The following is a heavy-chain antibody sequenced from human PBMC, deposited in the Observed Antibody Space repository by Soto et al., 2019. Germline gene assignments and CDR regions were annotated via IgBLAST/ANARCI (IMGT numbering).Heavy chain of an antibody. Sequence: SETLSLTCAVYGGSFSGYYWSWIRQPPGKGLEWIGEINHSGSTNYNPSLKSRVTISVDTSKNQFSLKLSSVTAADTAVYYCARVRYGPFDYWGQGTLVTVSS. CDR2: INHSGST. CDR1: GGSFSGYY. CDR3: ARVRYGPFDY. V-gene: IGHV4-34*01. J-gene: IGHJ4*02. D-gene: IGHD1-1*01.